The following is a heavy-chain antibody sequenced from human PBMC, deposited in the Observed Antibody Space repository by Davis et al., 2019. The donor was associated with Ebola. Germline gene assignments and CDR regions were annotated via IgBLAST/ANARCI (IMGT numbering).Heavy chain of an antibody. J-gene: IGHJ6*02. V-gene: IGHV1-18*01. Sequence: ASVKVSCKASGYTFTSYGISWVRQAPGQGLEWMGWISAYNGNTNYAQKLQGRVTMTTDTSTSTAYMELRSLRSDDTAVYYCARVGITMVRGHYYYYGMDVWGQGTTVTVSS. D-gene: IGHD3-10*01. CDR2: ISAYNGNT. CDR1: GYTFTSYG. CDR3: ARVGITMVRGHYYYYGMDV.